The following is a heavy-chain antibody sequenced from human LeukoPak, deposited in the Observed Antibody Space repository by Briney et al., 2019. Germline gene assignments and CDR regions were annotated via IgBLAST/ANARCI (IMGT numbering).Heavy chain of an antibody. D-gene: IGHD5-12*01. CDR3: ARDLEMATISRYFQH. CDR1: GFTFSSYS. CDR2: ISSSSSYI. Sequence: PGGSLRLSCAASGFTFSSYSMNWVRQAPGKGLEWVSSISSSSSYIYYADSVKGRFTISRDNAKNSLYLQMNSLRAEDTAVYYCARDLEMATISRYFQHWGQGTLVTVSS. V-gene: IGHV3-21*01. J-gene: IGHJ1*01.